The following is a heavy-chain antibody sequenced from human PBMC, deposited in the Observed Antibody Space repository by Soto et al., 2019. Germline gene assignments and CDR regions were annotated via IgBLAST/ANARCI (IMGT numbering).Heavy chain of an antibody. CDR1: GFTFSSYS. D-gene: IGHD3-10*01. CDR2: ISSSSSYI. Sequence: GGSLRLSCAASGFTFSSYSMNWVRQAPGKGLEWVSSISSSSSYIYYADSVKGRFTISRDNAKNSLYLQMNSLRAEDTAVYYCARESKVRLLWFGEYLPLDYWGQGTLVTVSS. CDR3: ARESKVRLLWFGEYLPLDY. V-gene: IGHV3-21*01. J-gene: IGHJ4*02.